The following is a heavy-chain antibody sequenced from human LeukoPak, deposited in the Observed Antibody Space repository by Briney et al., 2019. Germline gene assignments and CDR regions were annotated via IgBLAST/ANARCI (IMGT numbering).Heavy chain of an antibody. Sequence: ASVKVSCKASGYTFTGYYMHWVRQAPGQGLEWMGWINPNSGGTNYAQKFQGRVTMTRDTSISTAYMELSRLRSDDTAVYYCARGRVLITMVRGVECIGYWGQGTLVTVSS. D-gene: IGHD3-10*01. CDR2: INPNSGGT. J-gene: IGHJ4*02. CDR1: GYTFTGYY. V-gene: IGHV1-2*02. CDR3: ARGRVLITMVRGVECIGY.